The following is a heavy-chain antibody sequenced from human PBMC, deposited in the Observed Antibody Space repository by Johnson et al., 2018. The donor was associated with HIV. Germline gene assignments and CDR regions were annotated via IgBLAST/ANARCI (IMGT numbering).Heavy chain of an antibody. Sequence: QVHLVESGGGVVQPGRSLRLSCAASGFTFSSYGMHWVRQAPGKGLEWVAVVPDDGDNKYYADSVKGRFTISRDNSKNTLYLQMNSLRAEDTAIYYCARGQLWLLDDALDIWGQGTMVTVSS. D-gene: IGHD5-18*01. CDR1: GFTFSSYG. V-gene: IGHV3-30*03. J-gene: IGHJ3*02. CDR3: ARGQLWLLDDALDI. CDR2: VPDDGDNK.